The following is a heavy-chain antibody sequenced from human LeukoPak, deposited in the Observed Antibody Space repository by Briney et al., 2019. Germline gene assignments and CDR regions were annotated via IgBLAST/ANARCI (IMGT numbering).Heavy chain of an antibody. CDR2: INYSGST. CDR1: GGSISGGGDY. J-gene: IGHJ4*02. D-gene: IGHD1-1*01. V-gene: IGHV4-31*03. CDR3: ARVEAATTNPRFDF. Sequence: SQTLSLTCTVSGGSISGGGDYWSWLRQHPGKDLEWIGYINYSGSTFYNPSLKSRVTISVDTSNNQFSLKLSSVTAADTAVYYCARVEAATTNPRFDFWGQGTQVTVSS.